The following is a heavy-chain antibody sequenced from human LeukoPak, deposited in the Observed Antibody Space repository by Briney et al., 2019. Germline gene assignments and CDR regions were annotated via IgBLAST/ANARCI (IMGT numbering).Heavy chain of an antibody. CDR1: GGSISSFY. CDR3: ARGDPSGRPGIGFDF. Sequence: SETLSLTCTVSGGSISSFYWSWIRQPPGKGLEWIGFFHDTESTNYNPSLKSRVSISVDASKNQVPLNLNSVTAEDTGVYYCARGDPSGRPGIGFDFWGQGTLVTVSS. V-gene: IGHV4-59*01. D-gene: IGHD1-26*01. CDR2: FHDTEST. J-gene: IGHJ4*02.